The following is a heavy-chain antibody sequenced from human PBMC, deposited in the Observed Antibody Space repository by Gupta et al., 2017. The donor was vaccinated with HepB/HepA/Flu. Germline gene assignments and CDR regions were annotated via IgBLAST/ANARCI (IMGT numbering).Heavy chain of an antibody. V-gene: IGHV3-30-3*01. D-gene: IGHD6-19*01. CDR1: GFTFSSYA. CDR2: ISYDGSNK. CDR3: ARDPLDSSSGWYSYFDY. Sequence: QVQLVESGGGVVQPGRSLRLSCAASGFTFSSYAMHWVRQAPGKGLEWVAVISYDGSNKYYADSVKGRFTISRDNSKNTLYLQMNSLRAEDTAVYYCARDPLDSSSGWYSYFDYWGQGTLVTVSS. J-gene: IGHJ4*02.